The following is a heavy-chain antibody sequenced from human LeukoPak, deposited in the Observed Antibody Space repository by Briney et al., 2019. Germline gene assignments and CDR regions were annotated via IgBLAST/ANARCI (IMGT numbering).Heavy chain of an antibody. CDR3: ASWLKVYAMYFDY. CDR1: GGTFSSYA. D-gene: IGHD2-8*01. Sequence: SVKVSCEASGGTFSSYAISWVRQAPGQGLEWMGRIIPILGIANYAQKFQGRVTITADKSTSTAYMELSSLRSEDTAVYYCASWLKVYAMYFDYWGQGTLVTVSS. J-gene: IGHJ4*02. CDR2: IIPILGIA. V-gene: IGHV1-69*04.